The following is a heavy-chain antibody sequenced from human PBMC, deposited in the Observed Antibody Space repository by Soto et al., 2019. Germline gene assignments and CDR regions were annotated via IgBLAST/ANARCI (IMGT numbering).Heavy chain of an antibody. D-gene: IGHD6-6*01. CDR1: GYIFIDDW. CDR3: ARPNQFITSRGIPWFDP. CDR2: IYPRDSDT. J-gene: IGHJ5*02. Sequence: PGESLKISCTGSGYIFIDDWIGWVRQMPGKGLEWMGIIYPRDSDTRYSPSFQGQVTISADKSISTAYLQWRSLKASDTAMYYCARPNQFITSRGIPWFDPWGQGTLVTVSS. V-gene: IGHV5-51*01.